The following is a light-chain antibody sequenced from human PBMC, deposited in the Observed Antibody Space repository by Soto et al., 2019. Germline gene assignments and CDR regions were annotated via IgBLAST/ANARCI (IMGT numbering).Light chain of an antibody. Sequence: QSVLTQPPSASASLGASVKLTCTLSSGHNSYAIAWHQQQPEKGPRYLMKLNSDGSHSKGDEIPDRFSGSSSGAERYLTISSLQSEDEADYYCQTWSTDIRVFGGGTKLTVL. CDR1: SGHNSYA. CDR3: QTWSTDIRV. CDR2: LNSDGSH. V-gene: IGLV4-69*01. J-gene: IGLJ3*02.